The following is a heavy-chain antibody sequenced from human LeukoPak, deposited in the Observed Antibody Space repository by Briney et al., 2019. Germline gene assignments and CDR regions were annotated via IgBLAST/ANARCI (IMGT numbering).Heavy chain of an antibody. CDR3: AHRYCSGGSCYSDPSWFDP. J-gene: IGHJ5*02. CDR2: IYWDGDK. V-gene: IGHV2-5*02. CDR1: GFSLSTSGVG. Sequence: SGPTLVKPTQTLTLTCTFSGFSLSTSGVGVGWIRQPPGKALEWLALIYWDGDKRYSPSLKSRLTITKDTSKNQVVLTMTNMDPVDTATYYCAHRYCSGGSCYSDPSWFDPWGQGTLVTVSS. D-gene: IGHD2-15*01.